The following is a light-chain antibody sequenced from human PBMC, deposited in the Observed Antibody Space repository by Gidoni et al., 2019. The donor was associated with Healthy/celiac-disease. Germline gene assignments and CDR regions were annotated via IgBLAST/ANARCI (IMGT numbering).Light chain of an antibody. J-gene: IGKJ3*01. CDR3: QQYYSTPFT. Sequence: DIVMTQSPDSLAVSLGERATINCKSSQSVLYSSNNKNYLAWYQQKPGQPPKLLIYWASTQESGVPDRFSGSGSGTDFTLTISSLQAEDVAVYYCQQYYSTPFTFGPGTKVDI. CDR1: QSVLYSSNNKNY. CDR2: WAS. V-gene: IGKV4-1*01.